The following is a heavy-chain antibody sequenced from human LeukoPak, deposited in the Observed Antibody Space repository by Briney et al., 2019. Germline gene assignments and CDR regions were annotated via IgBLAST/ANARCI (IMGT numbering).Heavy chain of an antibody. V-gene: IGHV6-1*01. CDR3: AREILRPGYSSGWYITNFDY. J-gene: IGHJ4*02. D-gene: IGHD6-19*01. Sequence: SQTLSLTCAISGDSVSSNSAAWNWIRQSPSRGLEWLGRTYYRSKWYNDYAVSVKSRITINPDTSRNQFSLQLNSVTPEDTAVYYCAREILRPGYSSGWYITNFDYWGQGTLVTVSS. CDR2: TYYRSKWYN. CDR1: GDSVSSNSAA.